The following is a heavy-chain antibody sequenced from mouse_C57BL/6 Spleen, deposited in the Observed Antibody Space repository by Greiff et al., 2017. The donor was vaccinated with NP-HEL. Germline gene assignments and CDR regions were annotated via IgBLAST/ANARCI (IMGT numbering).Heavy chain of an antibody. Sequence: LQESGAELVKPGASVKLSCKASGYTFTSYWMHWVKQRPGRGLEWIGRLDPNRGGTKYNEKFKSKATLTVDKPSSTAYMQLSSLTSEDSAVYYCARSVVDWYFDVWGTGTTVTVSS. CDR2: LDPNRGGT. V-gene: IGHV1-72*01. J-gene: IGHJ1*03. CDR3: ARSVVDWYFDV. CDR1: GYTFTSYW. D-gene: IGHD1-1*01.